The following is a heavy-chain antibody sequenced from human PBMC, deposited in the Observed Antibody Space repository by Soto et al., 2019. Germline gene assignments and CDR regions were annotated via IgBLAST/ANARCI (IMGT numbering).Heavy chain of an antibody. D-gene: IGHD1-1*01. CDR3: ARGINSAIDI. J-gene: IGHJ3*02. V-gene: IGHV6-1*01. CDR2: TYYRSKWYN. Sequence: PSQTLSLTCVISGDSVSSNNVAWNWIRQSPSRGLGWLGRTYYRSKWYNNYAVSVKSRTTINADTSKNQFSLQLASVTPEDTAVYYCARGINSAIDIRGQGTMVTVSS. CDR1: GDSVSSNNVA.